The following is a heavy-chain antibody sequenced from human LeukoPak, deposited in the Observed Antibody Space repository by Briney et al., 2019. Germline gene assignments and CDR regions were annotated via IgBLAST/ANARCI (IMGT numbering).Heavy chain of an antibody. V-gene: IGHV1-69*05. J-gene: IGHJ4*02. D-gene: IGHD4-17*01. Sequence: GSSVKVSCKASGGTFSSYAIRWVRQAPGQGLEWMGRIIPIFGTANYAQKFQGRVTITTDESTSTAYMELSSLRSEDTAVYYCAREGLGGDYGLVDYWGQGTLVTVSS. CDR2: IIPIFGTA. CDR1: GGTFSSYA. CDR3: AREGLGGDYGLVDY.